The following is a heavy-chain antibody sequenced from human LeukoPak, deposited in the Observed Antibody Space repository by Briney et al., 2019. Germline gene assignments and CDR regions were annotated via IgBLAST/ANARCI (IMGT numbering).Heavy chain of an antibody. Sequence: SETLSLTCTVSGGSISSYYWSWIRQPPGKGLEWIGYIYYSGSTNYNPSLKSRVTISVDTSKNQFSLKLSSVTAADTAVYYCARDILARPYGSGPFNGFDPWGQGTLVTVSS. CDR2: IYYSGST. CDR3: ARDILARPYGSGPFNGFDP. CDR1: GGSISSYY. J-gene: IGHJ5*02. V-gene: IGHV4-59*01. D-gene: IGHD3-10*01.